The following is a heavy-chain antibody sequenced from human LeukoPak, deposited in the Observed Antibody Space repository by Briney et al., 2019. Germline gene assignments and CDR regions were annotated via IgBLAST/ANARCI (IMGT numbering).Heavy chain of an antibody. J-gene: IGHJ4*02. CDR1: GFTFSSYA. D-gene: IGHD3-22*01. CDR2: ISGSGGST. CDR3: AKDSVYYDSSGYHYFDY. Sequence: PGGSLRLSCAASGFTFSSYAMSWVRQAPGKGLEWVSAISGSGGSTYYADSVKGRFTISRDNSKNTLYLQMNSLRAEDTAVYYCAKDSVYYDSSGYHYFDYWGQGTLVTVSS. V-gene: IGHV3-23*01.